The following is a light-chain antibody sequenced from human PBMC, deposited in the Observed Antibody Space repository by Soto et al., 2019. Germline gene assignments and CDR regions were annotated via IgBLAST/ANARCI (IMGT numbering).Light chain of an antibody. CDR1: SSNIGGYY. J-gene: IGLJ2*01. CDR3: GTWDSSLSTVV. Sequence: QSVLTQPPSVSAAPGQKVTISCSGSSSNIGGYYVSWYQQFPGTAPKLLIYDSVKRPSGIPDRFSGSKSGTSATLGITGLQTGDEADYYCGTWDSSLSTVVLGGGTKLTVL. CDR2: DSV. V-gene: IGLV1-51*01.